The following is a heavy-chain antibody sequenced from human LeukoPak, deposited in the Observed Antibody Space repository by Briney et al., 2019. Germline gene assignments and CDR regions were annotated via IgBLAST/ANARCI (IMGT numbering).Heavy chain of an antibody. D-gene: IGHD2-15*01. CDR2: INPSGGST. CDR1: GYTFTSND. V-gene: IGHV1-46*01. CDR3: ARDSKECSGGSCYFDY. Sequence: ASVKVSCKASGYTFTSNDISWVRQAPGQGLEWMGIINPSGGSTSYAQKFQGRVTMTRDMSTSTVYMELSSLRSEDTAVYYCARDSKECSGGSCYFDYWGQGTLVTVSS. J-gene: IGHJ4*02.